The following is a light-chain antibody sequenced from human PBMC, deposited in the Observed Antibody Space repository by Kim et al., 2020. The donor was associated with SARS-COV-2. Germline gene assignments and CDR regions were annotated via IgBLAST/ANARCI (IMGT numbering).Light chain of an antibody. J-gene: IGLJ1*01. Sequence: GQSITLSCTGTSSDIGGYNYVSWYQQYPGKAPKLLIYDVTKRPSGVSNRFSGSKSGITASLTNSGLQAEDEADYYCSSSASSSTYVFGIGTKVTVL. CDR1: SSDIGGYNY. CDR2: DVT. CDR3: SSSASSSTYV. V-gene: IGLV2-14*04.